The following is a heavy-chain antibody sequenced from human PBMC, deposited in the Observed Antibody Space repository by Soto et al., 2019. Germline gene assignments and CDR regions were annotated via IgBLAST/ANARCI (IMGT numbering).Heavy chain of an antibody. D-gene: IGHD6-6*01. CDR1: DGSVRSGSYY. J-gene: IGHJ5*02. CDR2: IYYSGST. V-gene: IGHV4-61*01. Sequence: SETLSRTCTVSDGSVRSGSYYWSWIRQPPGKGLEWIGYIYYSGSTNYNPSLKSRVTISVDTSKNQFSLKLSSVTAADTAVYYCARERSSSGWFDPWGQGTLVTVSS. CDR3: ARERSSSGWFDP.